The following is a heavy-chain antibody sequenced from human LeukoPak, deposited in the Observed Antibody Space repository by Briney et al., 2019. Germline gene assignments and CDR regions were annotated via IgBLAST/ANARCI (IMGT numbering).Heavy chain of an antibody. CDR3: AKEVWGSSSEFWPVFDY. J-gene: IGHJ4*02. CDR2: ISGSGGST. Sequence: GGSLRLSCAASGFTFSSYAMSWVRQAPGKGLEWVSAISGSGGSTYYADSVKGRFTISRDNSKNTLYLQMNSLRAEDTAVYYCAKEVWGSSSEFWPVFDYWGQGTLVTVSS. D-gene: IGHD6-6*01. V-gene: IGHV3-23*01. CDR1: GFTFSSYA.